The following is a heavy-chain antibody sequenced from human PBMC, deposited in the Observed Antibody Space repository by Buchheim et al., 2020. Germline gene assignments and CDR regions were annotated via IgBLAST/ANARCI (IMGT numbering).Heavy chain of an antibody. J-gene: IGHJ4*02. CDR2: ISGSGATT. CDR3: AKGSRGYTNYYFDY. CDR1: GFSFSGYA. Sequence: EVQLVDSGGGLVQPGEFLRLSCAASGFSFSGYAMSWVRQVPGKGLEWVSSISGSGATTFNADPVKGRFTISRDTSKNMLYLPMNSLRAEDTAVYFCAKGSRGYTNYYFDYWGQGAL. D-gene: IGHD4-11*01. V-gene: IGHV3-23*04.